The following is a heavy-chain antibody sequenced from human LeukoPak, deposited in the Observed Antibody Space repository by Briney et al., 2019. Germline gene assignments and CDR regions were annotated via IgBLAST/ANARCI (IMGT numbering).Heavy chain of an antibody. CDR2: FDPEDGET. CDR3: ATGIPKLRYFDWLILDY. CDR1: GYTLTELS. D-gene: IGHD3-9*01. Sequence: ASVKVSCKVSGYTLTELSMHWVRQAPGKGLEWMGGFDPEDGETIYAQKFQGGVTMTEDTSTDTAYMELSSLRSEDTAVYYCATGIPKLRYFDWLILDYWGQGTLVTVSS. V-gene: IGHV1-24*01. J-gene: IGHJ4*02.